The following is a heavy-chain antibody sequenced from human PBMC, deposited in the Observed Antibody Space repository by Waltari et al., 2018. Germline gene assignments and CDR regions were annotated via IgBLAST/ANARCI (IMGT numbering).Heavy chain of an antibody. Sequence: EVQLVETGGGLIQPGGSLRLSYAASRFNVRSNYMRWARHAPGKGREWVSVIYSGGSTYYADSVKGRFTISRDNSKNTLYLQMNSLRAEDTAVYYCARVGSVEAVAGTGAFDIWGQGTMVTVSS. CDR1: RFNVRSNY. D-gene: IGHD6-19*01. CDR2: IYSGGST. J-gene: IGHJ3*02. V-gene: IGHV3-53*02. CDR3: ARVGSVEAVAGTGAFDI.